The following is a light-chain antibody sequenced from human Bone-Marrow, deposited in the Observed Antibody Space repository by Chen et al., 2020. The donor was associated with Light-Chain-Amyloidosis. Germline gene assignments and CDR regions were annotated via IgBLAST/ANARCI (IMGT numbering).Light chain of an antibody. CDR3: QQTYSTIT. CDR1: QTINTY. CDR2: AAS. J-gene: IGKJ4*01. Sequence: DIQMTQHPPSLSASVGDRVTITCRASQTINTYLNWYQQKPGKAPNLLIYAASTLQSGVPSRFNGTGSGTDFTLTISSLQPEDFATYYCQQTYSTITFGGWTKVEIK. V-gene: IGKV1-39*01.